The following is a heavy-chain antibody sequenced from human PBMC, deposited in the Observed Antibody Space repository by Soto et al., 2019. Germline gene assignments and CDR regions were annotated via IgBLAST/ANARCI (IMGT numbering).Heavy chain of an antibody. Sequence: QVQLVESGGGVVQPGRSLRLSCAASGFTFSNYGMHWVRQAPGKGLEWVAVISYDGTNKYYADSVKGRFTMSRDNSKNTLYLQMNSLRAEDTALYYCAKDLQSYYSGMDVWGQGTTVTVSS. CDR1: GFTFSNYG. V-gene: IGHV3-30*18. J-gene: IGHJ6*02. CDR3: AKDLQSYYSGMDV. CDR2: ISYDGTNK. D-gene: IGHD3-10*01.